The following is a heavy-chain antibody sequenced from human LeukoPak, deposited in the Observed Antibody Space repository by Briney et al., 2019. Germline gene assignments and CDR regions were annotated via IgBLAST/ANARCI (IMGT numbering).Heavy chain of an antibody. V-gene: IGHV3-7*05. J-gene: IGHJ4*02. CDR1: GXTFSNYW. CDR3: ASTQTFDY. CDR2: IKQDGSEK. Sequence: GGSLRLSCAASGXTFSNYWMSWVRQAPGKGLEWVANIKQDGSEKYYADSVKGRFTISRDNAKSSLYLQLNSLRVEDTAVYHCASTQTFDYWGQGTLVTVPS.